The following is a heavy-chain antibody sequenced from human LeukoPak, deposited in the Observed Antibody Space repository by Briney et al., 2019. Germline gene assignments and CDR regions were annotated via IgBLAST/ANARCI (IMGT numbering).Heavy chain of an antibody. Sequence: GGSLRLSCAASGFTVSSNYMSWVRQAPGKGLEWVSVIYSGGSTFYADSVKGRFTISRDNSKNTLYLQMNSLRAEDTAVYYCARVIRGFGVPDAFDIWGQGTMVTVSS. V-gene: IGHV3-66*01. CDR2: IYSGGST. J-gene: IGHJ3*02. D-gene: IGHD3-10*01. CDR1: GFTVSSNY. CDR3: ARVIRGFGVPDAFDI.